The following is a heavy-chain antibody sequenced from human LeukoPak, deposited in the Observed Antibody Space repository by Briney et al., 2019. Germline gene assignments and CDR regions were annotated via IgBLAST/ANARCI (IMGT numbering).Heavy chain of an antibody. J-gene: IGHJ4*02. CDR2: ITWNSDDM. CDR1: GFSFEAYG. D-gene: IGHD1-1*01. Sequence: GGSLRLSCAASGFSFEAYGMYWVRQAPGKGLEWVSGITWNSDDMAYADSVEGRFTISRDNAKNCLYLQMNSLTVEDTALYYCTRVTSWRTGFDYWGQGTLVTVSS. CDR3: TRVTSWRTGFDY. V-gene: IGHV3-9*01.